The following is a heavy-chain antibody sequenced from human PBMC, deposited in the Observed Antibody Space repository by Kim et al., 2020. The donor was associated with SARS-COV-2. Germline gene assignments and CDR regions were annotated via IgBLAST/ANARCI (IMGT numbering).Heavy chain of an antibody. CDR1: GGTFSSYA. CDR2: IIPIFGTA. J-gene: IGHJ6*02. D-gene: IGHD5-12*01. V-gene: IGHV1-69*13. Sequence: SVKVSCKASGGTFSSYAISWVRQAPGQGLEWMGGIIPIFGTANYAQKFQGRVTITADESTSTAYMELSSLRSEDTAVYYCASDARMARRWGGMDVWGQGTTVTVSS. CDR3: ASDARMARRWGGMDV.